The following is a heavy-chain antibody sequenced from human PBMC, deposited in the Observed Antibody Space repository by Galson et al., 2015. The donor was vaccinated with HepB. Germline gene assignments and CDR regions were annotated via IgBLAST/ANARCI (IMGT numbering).Heavy chain of an antibody. CDR3: AHSLGAYFDS. J-gene: IGHJ4*02. D-gene: IGHD3-16*01. V-gene: IGHV2-5*02. CDR1: GLSLNTSGVG. Sequence: PALVNPTQTVTLTSTLSGLSLNTSGVGVGWIRQPPGKALEWLALIYWDDNKRYSPSLRTRLTITKDTSKNQVVLTMTNMDPVDTATFYCAHSLGAYFDSWGQGTLVTVPS. CDR2: IYWDDNK.